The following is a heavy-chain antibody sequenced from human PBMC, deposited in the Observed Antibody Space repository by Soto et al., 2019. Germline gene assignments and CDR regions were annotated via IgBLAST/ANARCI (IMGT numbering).Heavy chain of an antibody. CDR3: ARGAKGAYYVDV. J-gene: IGHJ6*03. CDR2: IKSDGGSA. D-gene: IGHD2-21*01. CDR1: GFTFSDFW. V-gene: IGHV3-74*01. Sequence: EVQLVESGGGLVQPGGSLRLSCAASGFTFSDFWLHWVRQAPEKGLVWVSRIKSDGGSANYADSVKGRFTIFRDNGKNTVYLQMDSLRAEDTAVYYCARGAKGAYYVDVWGKGTTVTVSS.